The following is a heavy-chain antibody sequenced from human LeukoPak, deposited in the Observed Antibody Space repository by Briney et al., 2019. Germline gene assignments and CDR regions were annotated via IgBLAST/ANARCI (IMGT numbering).Heavy chain of an antibody. J-gene: IGHJ4*02. V-gene: IGHV3-48*03. Sequence: PGGSLGLSCAASGFTFSSYEMNWVRQAPGKGLEWVSYISSSGSSIYYADSVKGRFNISRDNAKNSLYLQMNSLRAEDTAVYYCARPPAPITADRYQFDYWGQGTLVTVSS. CDR3: ARPPAPITADRYQFDY. CDR1: GFTFSSYE. CDR2: ISSSGSSI. D-gene: IGHD6-13*01.